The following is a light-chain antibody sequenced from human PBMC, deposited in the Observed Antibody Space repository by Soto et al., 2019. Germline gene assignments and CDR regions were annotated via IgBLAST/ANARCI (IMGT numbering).Light chain of an antibody. CDR3: SSYAGANRV. Sequence: QSALTQPPSASGSPGQSVTISCTGTSSDVGANNYVSWYQQHPGKAPKLMIDDVTKRPSGVPDRFSGSKSGNTASLTVSGLQAEDEADYFCSSYAGANRVFGTGTKVTVL. CDR2: DVT. V-gene: IGLV2-8*01. CDR1: SSDVGANNY. J-gene: IGLJ1*01.